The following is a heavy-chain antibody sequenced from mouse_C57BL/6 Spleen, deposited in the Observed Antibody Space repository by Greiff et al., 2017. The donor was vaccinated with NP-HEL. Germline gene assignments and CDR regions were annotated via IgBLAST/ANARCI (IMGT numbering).Heavy chain of an antibody. Sequence: QVQLKESDAELVKPGASVKISCKVSGYTFTDHTIHWMKQRPEQGLEWIGYIYPRDGSTKYNEKFKGKATLTADKSSSTAYMQLNSLTSEDSAVYFCARLDFYDGYNYAMDYWGQGTSVTVSS. CDR1: GYTFTDHT. CDR3: ARLDFYDGYNYAMDY. J-gene: IGHJ4*01. V-gene: IGHV1-78*01. D-gene: IGHD2-3*01. CDR2: IYPRDGST.